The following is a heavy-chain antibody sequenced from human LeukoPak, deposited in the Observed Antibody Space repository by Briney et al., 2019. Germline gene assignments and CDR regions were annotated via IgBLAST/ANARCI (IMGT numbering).Heavy chain of an antibody. CDR3: ALERGSSGLFDY. CDR1: GGSISSDSYY. J-gene: IGHJ4*02. V-gene: IGHV4-39*07. D-gene: IGHD6-19*01. CDR2: IYYSGST. Sequence: SETLSLTCTVSGGSISSDSYYWGWIRQPPGKGLEWIGTIYYSGSTYYNPSLKSRVTISVDTSKNQFSLKLSSVTAADTAVYYCALERGSSGLFDYWGQGTLVTVSS.